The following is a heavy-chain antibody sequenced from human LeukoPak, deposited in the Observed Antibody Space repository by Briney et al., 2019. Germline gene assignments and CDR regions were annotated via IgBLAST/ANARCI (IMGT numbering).Heavy chain of an antibody. J-gene: IGHJ4*02. CDR3: TKDSPRTDGWFYFDY. CDR2: ISGSGGST. D-gene: IGHD6-19*01. CDR1: GFTLSSYA. Sequence: GGSLRLSCAASGFTLSSYAMSWVRQAPGKGLEWVSAISGSGGSTYYADSVKGRFTISRDNSKNTLYLQMNSLRAEDTAVYYCTKDSPRTDGWFYFDYWGQGTLVSVSS. V-gene: IGHV3-23*01.